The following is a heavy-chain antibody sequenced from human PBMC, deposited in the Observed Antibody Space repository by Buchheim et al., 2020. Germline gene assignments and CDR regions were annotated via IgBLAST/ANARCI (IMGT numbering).Heavy chain of an antibody. J-gene: IGHJ1*01. CDR3: ATGDSAARLLH. V-gene: IGHV4-34*02. Sequence: QVQLQQWGAGLLKPSETLSSTCDGYSESFTGYYWSWTRRPPGKGLGWIGEIILGGGTSSSPSPTSRVTFSVDRFKNHLSLQLSSVTAADSAVYDCATGDSAARLLHWGEGTL. CDR1: SESFTGYY. D-gene: IGHD6-6*01. CDR2: IILGGGT.